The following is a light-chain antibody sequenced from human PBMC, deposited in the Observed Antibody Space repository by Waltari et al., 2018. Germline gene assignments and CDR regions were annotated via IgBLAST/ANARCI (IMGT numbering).Light chain of an antibody. CDR1: SSDVGGYNY. CDR3: CSYAGRYTWV. J-gene: IGLJ3*02. V-gene: IGLV2-11*01. CDR2: DVS. Sequence: QSALTQPRSVSGSPGQSVTISCTGTSSDVGGYNYVSWYQQHPGKAPKFMIYDVSQRPSGVPERFSGSKSANTASLTISGLQAEDEADYYCCSYAGRYTWVFGGGTKLTVL.